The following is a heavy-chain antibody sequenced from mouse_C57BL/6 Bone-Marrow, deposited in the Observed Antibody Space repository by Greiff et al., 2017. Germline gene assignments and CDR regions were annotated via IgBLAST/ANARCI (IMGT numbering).Heavy chain of an antibody. CDR2: IHPNSGST. CDR3: ARLVYGSSYARDY. CDR1: GYTFTSYW. Sequence: QVQLQQPGAELVKPGASVKLSCKASGYTFTSYWMHWVKQRPGQGLEWIGMIHPNSGSTNYNEKFKSKATLTVDKSSSTAYMQLSSLTSEDSAVYYCARLVYGSSYARDYWGQGTSVTVSS. V-gene: IGHV1-64*01. J-gene: IGHJ4*01. D-gene: IGHD1-1*01.